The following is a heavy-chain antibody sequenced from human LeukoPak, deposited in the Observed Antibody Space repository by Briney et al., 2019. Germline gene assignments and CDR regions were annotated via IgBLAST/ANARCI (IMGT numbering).Heavy chain of an antibody. J-gene: IGHJ4*02. CDR3: AKTAKYYYGSETYYFFAY. CDR2: ISYTGST. CDR1: GASISRYY. D-gene: IGHD3-10*01. V-gene: IGHV4-59*01. Sequence: SETLSLTCTVSGASISRYYWSWIRQHPGNGLEWIGYISYTGSTTYNSSLKSRVTISLDTSQNQFSLKLTSVTAADTAVYYCAKTAKYYYGSETYYFFAYWGQGTLVTVSS.